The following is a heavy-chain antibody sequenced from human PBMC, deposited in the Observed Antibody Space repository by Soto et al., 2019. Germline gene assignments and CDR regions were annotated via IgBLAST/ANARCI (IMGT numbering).Heavy chain of an antibody. CDR1: GYTLTGYD. D-gene: IGHD6-19*01. Sequence: DSVKVSCKASGYTLTGYDINWVRQATGQGLEWMGWMNPNSGNTGYAQKFQGRVTMTRNTSISTAYMELSSLRSEDTAVYYCARVNSSGWYDAFDIWGQGTMVTVSS. CDR3: ARVNSSGWYDAFDI. J-gene: IGHJ3*02. V-gene: IGHV1-8*01. CDR2: MNPNSGNT.